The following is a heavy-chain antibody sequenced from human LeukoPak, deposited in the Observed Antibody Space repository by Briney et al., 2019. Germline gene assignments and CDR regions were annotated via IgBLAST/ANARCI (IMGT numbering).Heavy chain of an antibody. Sequence: GESLKISCKGSGYSFTSYWIGWVRQMPGKGLEWMGIIYPGDSGTRYSPSFQGQVTISADKSISTAYLQWSSLKASDTAMYYCARIEGCGGDCYPRGDNWFDPWGQGTLVTVSS. V-gene: IGHV5-51*01. CDR1: GYSFTSYW. CDR3: ARIEGCGGDCYPRGDNWFDP. CDR2: IYPGDSGT. J-gene: IGHJ5*02. D-gene: IGHD2-21*02.